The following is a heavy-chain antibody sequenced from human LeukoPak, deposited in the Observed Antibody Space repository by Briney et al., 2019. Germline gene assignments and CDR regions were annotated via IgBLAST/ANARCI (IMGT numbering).Heavy chain of an antibody. D-gene: IGHD3-3*01. J-gene: IGHJ3*02. Sequence: PSEILSLTCTVSGGSISSGSYYWSWIRQPAGKGLEWIGRIYTSGSTNYNPSLKSRVTISVDTSKNQFSLKLSSVTAADTAVYYCASVAIFGVVRSAFDIWGQGTMVTVSS. CDR3: ASVAIFGVVRSAFDI. V-gene: IGHV4-61*02. CDR2: IYTSGST. CDR1: GGSISSGSYY.